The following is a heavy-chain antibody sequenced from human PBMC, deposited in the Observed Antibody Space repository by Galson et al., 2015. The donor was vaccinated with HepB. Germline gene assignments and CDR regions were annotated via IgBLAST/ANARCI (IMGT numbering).Heavy chain of an antibody. J-gene: IGHJ6*02. CDR3: TTDAALGVVIIGSYYYGMDV. V-gene: IGHV3-15*01. CDR1: GFTFSNAW. CDR2: IKSKTDGGTT. Sequence: SLRLSCAASGFTFSNAWMSWVRQAPGKGLEWVGRIKSKTDGGTTDYAAPVKGRFTISRDDSKNTLYLQMNSLKTEDTAVYYCTTDAALGVVIIGSYYYGMDVWGQGTTVTVSS. D-gene: IGHD3-3*01.